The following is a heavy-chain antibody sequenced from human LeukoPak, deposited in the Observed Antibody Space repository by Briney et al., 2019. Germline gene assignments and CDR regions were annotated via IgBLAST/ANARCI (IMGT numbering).Heavy chain of an antibody. CDR2: IYSGGST. D-gene: IGHD6-19*01. CDR3: ATASSGWYGTD. CDR1: GFTFSSYW. J-gene: IGHJ4*02. V-gene: IGHV3-66*01. Sequence: GGSLRLSCAASGFTFSSYWMHWVRQAPGKGLEWVSIIYSGGSTYYADSAMGRFTISRDISKNTLYLQMNSLRAEDTAVHYCATASSGWYGTDWGQGTLVTVSS.